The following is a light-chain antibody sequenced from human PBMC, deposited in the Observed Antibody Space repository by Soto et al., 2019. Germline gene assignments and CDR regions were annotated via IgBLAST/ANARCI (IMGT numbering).Light chain of an antibody. V-gene: IGLV1-40*01. CDR3: QSYDTSVSGARV. CDR1: RANIGAGYD. CDR2: RNH. Sequence: QAVVTQPPSVSGAPGQRVTISCTGTRANIGAGYDVHWFQQIPGTAPKLLIYRNHARPSGVPDRFSGSKSGTSASLTITGLQAEDEADYYCQSYDTSVSGARVFGGGTKLTVL. J-gene: IGLJ3*02.